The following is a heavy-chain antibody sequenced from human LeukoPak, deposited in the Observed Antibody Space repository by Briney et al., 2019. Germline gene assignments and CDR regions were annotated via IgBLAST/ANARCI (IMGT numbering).Heavy chain of an antibody. CDR1: GFTFSSYV. V-gene: IGHV3-43*02. CDR3: AKDIGSGWSFDY. Sequence: PGGSLRLSCAASGFTFSSYVMHWVRQAPGKGLEWVSLIKGNGDTTYNADSVKGRFTISRDNSKNSLYLQINSLRTEDTALYYCAKDIGSGWSFDYWGQGTLVSVSS. CDR2: IKGNGDTT. J-gene: IGHJ4*02. D-gene: IGHD6-19*01.